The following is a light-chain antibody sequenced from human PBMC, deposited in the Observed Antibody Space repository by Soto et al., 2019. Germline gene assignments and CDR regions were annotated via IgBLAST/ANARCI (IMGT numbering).Light chain of an antibody. J-gene: IGKJ4*01. V-gene: IGKV3-15*01. CDR1: QSVSSK. CDR2: RAS. Sequence: EIVMTQSPATLSVSPGERATLSCRASQSVSSKLAWYQQKPGQAPRLLIYRASTRATDIPARFSGSGSGTEFTLTISSLQSEDFAVYYCQQRSNWPTFGGGTKVELK. CDR3: QQRSNWPT.